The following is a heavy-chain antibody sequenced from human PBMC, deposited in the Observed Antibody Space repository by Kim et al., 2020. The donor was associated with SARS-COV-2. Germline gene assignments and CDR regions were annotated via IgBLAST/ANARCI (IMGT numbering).Heavy chain of an antibody. J-gene: IGHJ4*02. V-gene: IGHV3-30-3*01. CDR3: ARDGYSSCWTDSQFDY. CDR1: GFTFSSYA. CDR2: ISYDGSNK. D-gene: IGHD6-19*01. Sequence: GGSLRLSCAASGFTFSSYAMHWVRQAPGKGLEWVAVISYDGSNKYYADSVKGRFTISRDNSKNTLYLQMNSLRAEDTAVYYCARDGYSSCWTDSQFDYWGQGTLVTVSS.